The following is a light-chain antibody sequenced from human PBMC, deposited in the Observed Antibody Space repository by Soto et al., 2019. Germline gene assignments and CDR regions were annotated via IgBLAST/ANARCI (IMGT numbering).Light chain of an antibody. CDR2: DAS. J-gene: IGKJ1*01. CDR3: QQRSNWPRT. V-gene: IGKV3-11*01. CDR1: QSVSSY. Sequence: EIVLTQSPATLSLSPGKRATLSCRASQSVSSYLAWYQQKPGQDPRLLIYDASNRATGIPARFSGSGSGTDFTLTISSLEPEDFAVYYCQQRSNWPRTFGQGTKVEIK.